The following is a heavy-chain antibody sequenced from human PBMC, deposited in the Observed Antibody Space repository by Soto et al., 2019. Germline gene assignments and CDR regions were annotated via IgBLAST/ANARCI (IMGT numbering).Heavy chain of an antibody. CDR2: IYYSGST. V-gene: IGHV4-59*01. Sequence: TSETLCLTCTVSGGSISSYYWSWIRQPPGKGLEWIGYIYYSGSTNYNPSLKSRVTISVDTSKNQFSLKLSSVTAADTAVYYCARLVVVVAATRGGNWFDPWGQGTLVTVSS. D-gene: IGHD2-15*01. CDR3: ARLVVVVAATRGGNWFDP. CDR1: GGSISSYY. J-gene: IGHJ5*02.